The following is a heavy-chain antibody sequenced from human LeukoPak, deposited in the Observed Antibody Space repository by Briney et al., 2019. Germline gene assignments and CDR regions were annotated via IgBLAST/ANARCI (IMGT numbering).Heavy chain of an antibody. D-gene: IGHD3-10*01. CDR2: IYSSGST. CDR1: GGSISSGSYY. V-gene: IGHV4-61*02. CDR3: AREGLNMVRGVIPKEAWGWFDP. J-gene: IGHJ5*02. Sequence: KASETLSLTCTVSGGSISSGSYYWNWIRQPAGKGLEWIGRIYSSGSTNYNPSLKSRVTISVDTSKNQFSLKLSFVTAADTAVYYCAREGLNMVRGVIPKEAWGWFDPWGQGTLVTVSS.